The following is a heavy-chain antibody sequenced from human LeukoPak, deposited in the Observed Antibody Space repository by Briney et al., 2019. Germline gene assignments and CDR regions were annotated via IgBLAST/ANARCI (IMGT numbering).Heavy chain of an antibody. CDR3: TRDSLPTFSGYYYCMDV. J-gene: IGHJ6*03. Sequence: PGGSLRLSCAASGFTFSSYSMNWVGQAPGKGLEWVSSISSSSSYIYYADSVKGRFTISRDNAKNSLYLQMNSLKTDDTAVYYCTRDSLPTFSGYYYCMDVWGKGTSVTIS. CDR1: GFTFSSYS. V-gene: IGHV3-21*03. CDR2: ISSSSSYI.